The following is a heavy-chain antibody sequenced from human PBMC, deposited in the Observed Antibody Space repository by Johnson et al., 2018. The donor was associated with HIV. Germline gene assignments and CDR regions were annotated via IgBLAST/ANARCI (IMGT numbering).Heavy chain of an antibody. J-gene: IGHJ3*02. CDR1: GFTFSVYG. V-gene: IGHV3-13*01. CDR3: ARGRDLSAFDI. D-gene: IGHD5-24*01. CDR2: VGNDGDT. Sequence: VQLVESGGGLVQPGGSLRLSCTASGFTFSVYGMHWVRQATGKGLEWVSAVGNDGDTYYSGSVKGRFAVSRENAKNSLSLQMNSLRAGDTAVYFCARGRDLSAFDIWGRGTMVTVSS.